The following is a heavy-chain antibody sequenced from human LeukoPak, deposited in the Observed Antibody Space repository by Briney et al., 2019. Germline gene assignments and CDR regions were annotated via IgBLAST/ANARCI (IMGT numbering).Heavy chain of an antibody. CDR2: IYSGGST. V-gene: IGHV3-53*01. CDR1: GFTVSSNY. D-gene: IGHD6-13*01. Sequence: GGSLRLSCAASGFTVSSNYMSWVRQAPGKGLEWVSVIYSGGSTYYADSVKGRFTISRDNSKNTLYLQMNSLRAEDTAVYYCASNVRYSSSWESRDAFDIWGQGTMVTVSS. CDR3: ASNVRYSSSWESRDAFDI. J-gene: IGHJ3*02.